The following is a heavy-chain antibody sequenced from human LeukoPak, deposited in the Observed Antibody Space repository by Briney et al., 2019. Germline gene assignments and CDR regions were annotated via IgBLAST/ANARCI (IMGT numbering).Heavy chain of an antibody. CDR3: AAFLSGTYWYFDY. CDR1: GGSISSYY. Sequence: PSETLSLTCTVSGGSISSYYWSWIRQSAGNGLEWIGHIYTSGSTDYYTSGSTDYNPSLKSRVTISVDKSKNHFSLKLSSVTAADTAVYYCAAFLSGTYWYFDYWGQGILVTVSS. CDR2: IYTSGSTDYYTSGST. J-gene: IGHJ4*02. D-gene: IGHD1-26*01. V-gene: IGHV4-4*07.